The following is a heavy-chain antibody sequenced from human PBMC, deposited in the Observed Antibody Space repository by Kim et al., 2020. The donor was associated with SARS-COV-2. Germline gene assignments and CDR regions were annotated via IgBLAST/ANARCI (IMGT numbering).Heavy chain of an antibody. CDR2: IYYSGST. CDR3: ARVIPITIFGVVRLGGWFDP. D-gene: IGHD3-3*01. J-gene: IGHJ5*02. V-gene: IGHV4-59*01. CDR1: GGSISSYY. Sequence: SETLSLTCTVSGGSISSYYWSWIRQPPGKGLEWIGYIYYSGSTNYNPSLKSRVTISVDTSKNQFSLKLSSVTAADTAVYYCARVIPITIFGVVRLGGWFDPWGQGTLVTVSS.